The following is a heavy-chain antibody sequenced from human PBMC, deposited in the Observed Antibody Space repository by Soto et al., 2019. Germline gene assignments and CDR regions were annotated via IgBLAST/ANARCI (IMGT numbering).Heavy chain of an antibody. Sequence: QVQLQESGPGLVKPSGTLSLTCAVSGGSISSSNWWSWVRQPPGKGLEWMGEIYHSVSTNYKPSLKRRVTLSVDKSKKQFSLKLSSVNAADTAVYYCARGLHPGITIFGVVNTPLGYFDLWGRGTLVTVSS. CDR1: GGSISSSNW. D-gene: IGHD3-3*01. CDR3: ARGLHPGITIFGVVNTPLGYFDL. CDR2: IYHSVST. V-gene: IGHV4-4*02. J-gene: IGHJ2*01.